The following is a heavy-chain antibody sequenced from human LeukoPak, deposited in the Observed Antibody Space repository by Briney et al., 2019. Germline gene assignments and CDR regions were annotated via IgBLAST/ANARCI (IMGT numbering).Heavy chain of an antibody. CDR3: ARNQLWPGIAASAPYYFDY. D-gene: IGHD6-13*01. CDR1: GGTFRTFA. V-gene: IGHV1-69*13. J-gene: IGHJ4*02. Sequence: AASVKVSCKASGGTFRTFAISWVRQAPGQGLEWMGGIIPIFGIPDSAQKFQGRLTITADESTSTAYMELSSLRSEDTAVYYCARNQLWPGIAASAPYYFDYWGQGTLVTVSS. CDR2: IIPIFGIP.